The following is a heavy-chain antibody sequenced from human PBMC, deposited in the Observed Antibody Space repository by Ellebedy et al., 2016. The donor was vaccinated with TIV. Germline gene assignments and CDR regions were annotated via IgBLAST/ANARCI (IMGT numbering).Heavy chain of an antibody. V-gene: IGHV1-8*01. CDR3: ARDRGDGYNYLDY. D-gene: IGHD5-24*01. CDR1: GYTFTSYD. J-gene: IGHJ4*02. Sequence: AASVKVSCKASGYTFTSYDINWVRQATGQGLEWMGWMNPNSGNTGYAQKFQGRVTMTRNTSISTAYMELSSLRYEDTAVYYCARDRGDGYNYLDYWGQGTLVTVSS. CDR2: MNPNSGNT.